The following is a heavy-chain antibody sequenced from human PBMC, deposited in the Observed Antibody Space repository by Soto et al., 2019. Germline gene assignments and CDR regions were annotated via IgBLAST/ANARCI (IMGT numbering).Heavy chain of an antibody. CDR1: GGTFDNFI. D-gene: IGHD1-26*01. V-gene: IGHV1-69*01. CDR2: IVPMLGTP. Sequence: QVQLVQSGAEVKEPGSSVRVSCKASGGTFDNFIMNWVRQTPGQGLEWMGGIVPMLGTPTYAEKFKGRVTISATGSTSTTFMAVMGIRPEDTAQDYCARKGTYSTSPSQYSGLDVRA. CDR3: ARKGTYSTSPSQYSGLDV. J-gene: IGHJ6*02.